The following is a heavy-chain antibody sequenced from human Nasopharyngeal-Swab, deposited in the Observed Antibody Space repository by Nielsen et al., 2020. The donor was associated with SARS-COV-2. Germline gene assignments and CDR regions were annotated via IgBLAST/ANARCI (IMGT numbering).Heavy chain of an antibody. V-gene: IGHV4-59*01. J-gene: IGHJ5*02. CDR1: GGSISSYY. D-gene: IGHD3-3*01. CDR3: ARGTKDFWSGNGGHWFDP. Sequence: SETLSLTCTVSGGSISSYYWSWIRQPPGKGLEWIGYIYYSGSTNYNPSLKSRVTISVDTSKNQFSLKLSFVTAADTAVYYCARGTKDFWSGNGGHWFDPWGQGTLVTVSS. CDR2: IYYSGST.